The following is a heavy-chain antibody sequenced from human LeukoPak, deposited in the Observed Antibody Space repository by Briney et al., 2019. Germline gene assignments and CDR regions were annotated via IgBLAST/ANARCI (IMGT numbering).Heavy chain of an antibody. D-gene: IGHD6-13*01. CDR2: MSGSGDNS. CDR1: EFTFSRYP. J-gene: IGHJ6*02. Sequence: PGGSLRLSCAGSEFTFSRYPMSWVRQAPGKGLEWVSAMSGSGDNSYYADSVKGRFTISRDNSKNTLYLQMNSLRDDDMAVYYCAKARSSTWDYGMDVWGQGTTVTVSS. V-gene: IGHV3-23*01. CDR3: AKARSSTWDYGMDV.